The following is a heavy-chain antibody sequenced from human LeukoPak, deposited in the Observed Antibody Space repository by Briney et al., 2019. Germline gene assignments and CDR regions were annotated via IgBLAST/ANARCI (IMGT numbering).Heavy chain of an antibody. D-gene: IGHD3-10*01. J-gene: IGHJ4*02. CDR2: ISAYNGNT. CDR3: ARDLPEYYYGSGSPLDY. V-gene: IGHV1-18*01. Sequence: VASVKVSCKASGYTFTSYGISWVRQAPGQGLEWVGWISAYNGNTNYAQKLQGRVTMTTDTSTSTAYMELRSLRSDDTAVYYCARDLPEYYYGSGSPLDYWGQGTLVTVSS. CDR1: GYTFTSYG.